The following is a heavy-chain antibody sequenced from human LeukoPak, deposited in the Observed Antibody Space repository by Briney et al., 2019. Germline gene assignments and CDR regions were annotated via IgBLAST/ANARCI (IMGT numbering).Heavy chain of an antibody. CDR1: GFTFTTYW. CDR2: VKSKSDGGTI. CDR3: TTDRGIAVRPLFDY. V-gene: IGHV3-15*01. J-gene: IGHJ4*02. Sequence: GGSLRLSCAASGFTFTTYWMSWVRQPPGKGLEWVGRVKSKSDGGTIDYGAPVKGRFTISRDDSKNMLYLQMDSLQTEDTAVYYCTTDRGIAVRPLFDYWGQGTLVTVSS. D-gene: IGHD6-19*01.